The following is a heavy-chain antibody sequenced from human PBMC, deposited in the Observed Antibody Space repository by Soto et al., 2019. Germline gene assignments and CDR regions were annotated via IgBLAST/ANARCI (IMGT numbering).Heavy chain of an antibody. CDR2: IYYSGST. CDR1: GGSISSGDYY. D-gene: IGHD3-22*01. V-gene: IGHV4-30-4*01. CDR3: ARDYYDSSGYYMVDY. Sequence: SETLSLTCTVSGGSISSGDYYWSWIRQTPGKGLEWIGYIYYSGSTYYNPSLKSRVTISVDTSKNQFSLKLSSVTAADTAVYYCARDYYDSSGYYMVDYWGQGTLVTVSS. J-gene: IGHJ4*02.